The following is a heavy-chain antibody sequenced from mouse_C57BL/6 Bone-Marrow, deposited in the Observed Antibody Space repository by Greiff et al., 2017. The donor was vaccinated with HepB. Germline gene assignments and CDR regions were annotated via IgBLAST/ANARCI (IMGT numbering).Heavy chain of an antibody. Sequence: EVHLVESGGDLVKPGGSLKLSCAASGFTFSSYGMSWVRQTPDKRLEWVATISSGGSYTYYPDSVKGRFTISRDNAKNTLYLQMSSLKSEDTAMYYCARLPGGPYYYGSSFDYWGQGTTLTVSS. CDR2: ISSGGSYT. CDR1: GFTFSSYG. V-gene: IGHV5-6*01. D-gene: IGHD1-1*01. CDR3: ARLPGGPYYYGSSFDY. J-gene: IGHJ2*01.